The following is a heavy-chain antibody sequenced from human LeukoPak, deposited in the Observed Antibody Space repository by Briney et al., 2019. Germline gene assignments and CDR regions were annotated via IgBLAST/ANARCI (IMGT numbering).Heavy chain of an antibody. V-gene: IGHV3-23*01. CDR3: AKARRYTSDLDY. CDR1: GFTFSSYA. Sequence: GGSLRLSCAASGFTFSSYALSWVRQSPGKGLEWVSAITASGGNSYYTDSVKGRFTISRDISKSTLYLQLNSLRAEDTAVYYCAKARRYTSDLDYWGQGTLVTVS. CDR2: ITASGGNS. J-gene: IGHJ4*02. D-gene: IGHD6-19*01.